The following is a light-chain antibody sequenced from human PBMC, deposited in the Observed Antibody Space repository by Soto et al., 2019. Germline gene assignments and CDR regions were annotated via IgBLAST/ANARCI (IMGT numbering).Light chain of an antibody. CDR1: SSDVGSYNNL. CDR2: EVN. Sequence: QSVLTQPASVSGSPGQSITISCTGTSSDVGSYNNLVSWYQQHPGKAPKAMIYEVNKRPSGVSNRFSGSKSGNTASLTIFGFQAEDEADYYCCSYTHGNTFFGSGTKFTVL. J-gene: IGLJ6*01. CDR3: CSYTHGNTF. V-gene: IGLV2-23*02.